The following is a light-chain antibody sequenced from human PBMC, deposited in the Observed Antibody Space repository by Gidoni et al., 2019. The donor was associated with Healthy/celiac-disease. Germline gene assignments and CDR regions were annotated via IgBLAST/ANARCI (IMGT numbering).Light chain of an antibody. Sequence: QSALTQPASVSGSPGQAITISCTGTSSDVGSYNLVAWYQQPPGKAPKLMIYEGSKRPSGVSNRFSGSKSANTASLTIAGLQAEDEADYYCCSYAGSSTVVFGGGTKLTVL. J-gene: IGLJ2*01. CDR3: CSYAGSSTVV. CDR1: SSDVGSYNL. CDR2: EGS. V-gene: IGLV2-23*01.